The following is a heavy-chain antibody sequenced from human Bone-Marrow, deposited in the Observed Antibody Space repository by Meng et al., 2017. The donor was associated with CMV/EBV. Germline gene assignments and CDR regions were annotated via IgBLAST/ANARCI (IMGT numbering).Heavy chain of an antibody. CDR1: GFTFSSYG. V-gene: IGHV3-30*02. CDR2: IRYDGSNK. D-gene: IGHD3-3*01. J-gene: IGHJ6*02. CDR3: AKDLGYYDFWSGYYPYYYYGMDV. Sequence: GESLKISCAASGFTFSSYGMHWVRQAPGKGLEWVAFIRYDGSNKYYADSVKGRFTISRDNSKNTLYLQMNSLRAEDTAVYYCAKDLGYYDFWSGYYPYYYYGMDVWGQGTTVSVS.